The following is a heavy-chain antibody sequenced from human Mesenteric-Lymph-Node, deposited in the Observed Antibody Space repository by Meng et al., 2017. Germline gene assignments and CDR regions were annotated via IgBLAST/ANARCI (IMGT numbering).Heavy chain of an antibody. CDR2: IRSKAYGGTT. Sequence: GESLKISCAASGFTFSSYAMSWVRQAPGKGLEWVGFIRSKAYGGTTEYAASVKGRFTISRDDSKSIAYLQMNSLKTEDTAVYYCTRNIVVVVAATSDYYYYGMDVWGQGTTVTVSS. J-gene: IGHJ6*02. V-gene: IGHV3-49*04. CDR1: GFTFSSYA. CDR3: TRNIVVVVAATSDYYYYGMDV. D-gene: IGHD2-15*01.